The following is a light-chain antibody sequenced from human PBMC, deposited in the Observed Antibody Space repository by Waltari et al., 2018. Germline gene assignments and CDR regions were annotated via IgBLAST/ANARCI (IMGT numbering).Light chain of an antibody. V-gene: IGKV1-9*01. CDR1: QGISSY. CDR2: AAS. J-gene: IGKJ4*01. Sequence: IQLTQSPSSLYASVGDRFTITCRASQGISSYLAWYQQKPGKAPKLLIYAASTLQSGVPSRFSGSGSGTDFTLTISSLQPEDFATYYCQQLNSYPLTFGGGTKVEIK. CDR3: QQLNSYPLT.